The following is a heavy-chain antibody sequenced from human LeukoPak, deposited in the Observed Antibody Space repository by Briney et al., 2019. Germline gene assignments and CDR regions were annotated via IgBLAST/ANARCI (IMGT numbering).Heavy chain of an antibody. CDR1: GGSISSYY. D-gene: IGHD5-12*01. CDR3: ARDNGYGDPFDI. Sequence: SETLSLTCTVSGGSISSYYWSWIRQPPGKGLEWIGYIYYSGSTNYNPSLKSRVTISVDTSKNQFSLKLSSVTAADTAVYYCARDNGYGDPFDIWGQGTMVTVS. J-gene: IGHJ3*02. V-gene: IGHV4-59*01. CDR2: IYYSGST.